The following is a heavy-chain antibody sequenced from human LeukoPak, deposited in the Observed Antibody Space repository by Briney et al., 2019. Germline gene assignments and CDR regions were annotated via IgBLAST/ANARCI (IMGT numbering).Heavy chain of an antibody. CDR2: FDPEDGET. CDR3: ATGPPRYYYDSSGYREAFDY. Sequence: GASVKVSCKASGYTFTGYYMHWVRQAPGKGLEWMGGFDPEDGETIYAQKFQGRVTMTEDTSTDTAYMELSSLRSEDTAVYYCATGPPRYYYDSSGYREAFDYWGQGTLVTVSS. CDR1: GYTFTGYY. D-gene: IGHD3-22*01. V-gene: IGHV1-24*01. J-gene: IGHJ4*02.